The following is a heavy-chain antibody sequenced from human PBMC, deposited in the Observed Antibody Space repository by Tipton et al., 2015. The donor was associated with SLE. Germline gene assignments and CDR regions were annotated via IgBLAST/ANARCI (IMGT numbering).Heavy chain of an antibody. V-gene: IGHV4-59*01. CDR3: ARVASNFYSDF. D-gene: IGHD4-11*01. CDR1: GGSISSYT. J-gene: IGHJ4*02. CDR2: VYYTWTT. Sequence: TLSLTCTVSGGSISSYTWTWIRQSQGKGLAWIGYVYYTWTTNYSPSLKSRVTISLDTSKNQFSLRLTSVTAADTAVYYCARVASNFYSDFWGQGTLVTVSS.